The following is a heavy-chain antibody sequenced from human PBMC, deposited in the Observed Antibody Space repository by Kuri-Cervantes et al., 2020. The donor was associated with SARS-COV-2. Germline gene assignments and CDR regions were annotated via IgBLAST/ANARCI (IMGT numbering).Heavy chain of an antibody. CDR3: ASCDSSSWYHFDY. D-gene: IGHD6-13*01. J-gene: IGHJ4*02. CDR2: IYYSGST. V-gene: IGHV4-39*01. CDR1: GGSISSSSYY. Sequence: SETLSLTCTVSGGSISSSSYYWGWIRQPPGKGLEWIGSIYYSGSTYYNPSLKSRVTISVDTSKNQFSLKLSSVTAADTAVYYCASCDSSSWYHFDYWGQGTLVTVS.